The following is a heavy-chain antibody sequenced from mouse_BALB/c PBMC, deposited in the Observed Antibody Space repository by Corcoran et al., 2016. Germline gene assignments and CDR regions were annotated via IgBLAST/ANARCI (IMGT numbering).Heavy chain of an antibody. CDR1: RYTFPDYN. V-gene: IGHV1-18*01. D-gene: IGHD1-1*01. CDR2: INPRSRGT. J-gene: IGHJ2*01. Sequence: EVPLQQSGPELVNPGASVKITCKASRYTFPDYNMDWVKQSHGKSLEWVGDINPRSRGTIYNQTFEGRATLTVDKSSSTAYMELRSLTSEDTAVYYCARWGITTFDYGGQGTTVTVSS. CDR3: ARWGITTFDY.